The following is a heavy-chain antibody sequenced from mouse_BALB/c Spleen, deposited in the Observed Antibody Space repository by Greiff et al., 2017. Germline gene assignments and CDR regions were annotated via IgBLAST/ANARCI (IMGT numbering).Heavy chain of an antibody. CDR3: ARRGYFDV. CDR2: ISSGGSYT. Sequence: EVQRVESGGGLVKPGGSLKLSCAASGFTFSSYAMSWVRQSPEKRLEWVAEISSGGSYTYYPDTVTGRFTISRDNAKNTLYLEMSSLRSEDTAMYYCARRGYFDVWGAGTTVTVSS. J-gene: IGHJ1*01. V-gene: IGHV5-9-4*01. CDR1: GFTFSSYA.